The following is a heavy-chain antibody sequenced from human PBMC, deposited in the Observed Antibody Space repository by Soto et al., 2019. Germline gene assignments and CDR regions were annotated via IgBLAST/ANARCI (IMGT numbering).Heavy chain of an antibody. Sequence: AASVKVSCKASGGTFSSYAISWVRQAPGQGLEWMGGIIPIFGTANYAQKFQGRVTITADESTSTAYMELSSLRSEDTAVYYCARVEGMVSRYSNYRSYYYGMDVWGQGTTVTVSS. CDR1: GGTFSSYA. CDR3: ARVEGMVSRYSNYRSYYYGMDV. D-gene: IGHD4-4*01. V-gene: IGHV1-69*13. J-gene: IGHJ6*02. CDR2: IIPIFGTA.